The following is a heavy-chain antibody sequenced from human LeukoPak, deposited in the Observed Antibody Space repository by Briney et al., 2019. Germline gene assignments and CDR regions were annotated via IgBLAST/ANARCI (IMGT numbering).Heavy chain of an antibody. CDR2: ISYDGSNK. J-gene: IGHJ5*02. V-gene: IGHV3-30-3*01. CDR3: ARARDYSSSWYASGWFDP. D-gene: IGHD6-13*01. CDR1: GFTFSSYA. Sequence: GGSLRLSCAASGFTFSSYAMHWVRQAPGKGLEWVAVISYDGSNKYYADSVKGRFTISRDNSKNTLYLQMSSLRAEDTAVYYCARARDYSSSWYASGWFDPWGQGTLVTVSS.